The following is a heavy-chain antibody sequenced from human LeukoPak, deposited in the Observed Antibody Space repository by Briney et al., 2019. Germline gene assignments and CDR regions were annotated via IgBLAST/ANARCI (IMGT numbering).Heavy chain of an antibody. J-gene: IGHJ3*02. Sequence: GASVWVSCKASGYTFTSDGISWVRQAPGQGLEWMGWISPYNGNTNYAQMLQGRVTMTTDTSTSTAYMELRSLRSDDTAVYYCATVAVAGGGSAFDIWGQGTMVTVSS. CDR1: GYTFTSDG. V-gene: IGHV1-18*01. CDR2: ISPYNGNT. CDR3: ATVAVAGGGSAFDI. D-gene: IGHD6-19*01.